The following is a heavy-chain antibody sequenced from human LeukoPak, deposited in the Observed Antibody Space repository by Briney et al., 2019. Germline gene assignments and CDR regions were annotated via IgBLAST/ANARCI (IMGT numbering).Heavy chain of an antibody. J-gene: IGHJ4*02. Sequence: GASVKVSCKASGYTFTGYYMHWVRQAPGQGLEWMGIINPSGGSTSYAQKFQGRVTMTRDTSTSTVYMELSSLRSEDTAVYYCARDTKGSGSQRRGYYSYWGQGTLVTVSS. CDR3: ARDTKGSGSQRRGYYSY. CDR1: GYTFTGYY. V-gene: IGHV1-46*01. CDR2: INPSGGST. D-gene: IGHD2/OR15-2a*01.